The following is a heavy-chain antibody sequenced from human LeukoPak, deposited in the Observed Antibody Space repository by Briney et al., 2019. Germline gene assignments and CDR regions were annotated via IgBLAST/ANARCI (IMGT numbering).Heavy chain of an antibody. CDR3: ARSVFQGAFDI. D-gene: IGHD5/OR15-5a*01. CDR2: ISSSSSTI. J-gene: IGHJ3*02. CDR1: GFTFSSYS. V-gene: IGHV3-48*01. Sequence: GGSLRLSCAASGFTFSSYSMNWVRQAPGKGLEWVSYISSSSSTIQYADSVKGRFTISRDNAKDSLYLQMNSLRAAETAVYFCARSVFQGAFDIWGQGTLVTVSS.